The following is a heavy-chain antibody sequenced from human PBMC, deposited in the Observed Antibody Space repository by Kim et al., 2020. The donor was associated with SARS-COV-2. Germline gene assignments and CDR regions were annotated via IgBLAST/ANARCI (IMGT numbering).Heavy chain of an antibody. CDR2: ISLYNDKT. CDR1: GYTFTNYG. V-gene: IGHV1-18*01. CDR3: ARDASKYCSRTSCYSGYYYYCMDV. Sequence: ASVKVSCKASGYTFTNYGVSWVRQAPGQGLEWMGWISLYNDKTNYAQKFQGRVTLTADTSTSTAYMELRSLRSDDTAVYYCARDASKYCSRTSCYSGYYYYCMDVWGQGTTVTVSS. D-gene: IGHD2-2*01. J-gene: IGHJ6*02.